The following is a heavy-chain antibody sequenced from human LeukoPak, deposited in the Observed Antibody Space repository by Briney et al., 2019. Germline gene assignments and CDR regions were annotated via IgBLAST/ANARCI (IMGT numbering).Heavy chain of an antibody. D-gene: IGHD6-19*01. Sequence: SETLSLTCTVSGGSIISSAYYWSWIRQPPGKGLEWIGYIYYSGSTYYNPSLKSRVTISLDTSKNQFSLKLSSVTAADTAVYYCVRTEVSSGSEDYWGQGTLVTVSS. V-gene: IGHV4-30-4*08. CDR2: IYYSGST. CDR1: GGSIISSAYY. J-gene: IGHJ4*02. CDR3: VRTEVSSGSEDY.